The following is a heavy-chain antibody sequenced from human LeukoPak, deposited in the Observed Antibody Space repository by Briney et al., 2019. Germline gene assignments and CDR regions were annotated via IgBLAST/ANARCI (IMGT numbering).Heavy chain of an antibody. CDR2: ISSDGGST. J-gene: IGHJ2*01. V-gene: IGHV3-64*01. Sequence: GGSLRLSCAASGFTFSTYAMHWVRQAPGKGLEYVSAISSDGGSTYYANSVKGRFTISRDNSKNTLYLQMGSLRVEDMTVYYCARVGSMERGAIFDYHFDLWGRGTLVTVSS. CDR1: GFTFSTYA. CDR3: ARVGSMERGAIFDYHFDL. D-gene: IGHD3-10*01.